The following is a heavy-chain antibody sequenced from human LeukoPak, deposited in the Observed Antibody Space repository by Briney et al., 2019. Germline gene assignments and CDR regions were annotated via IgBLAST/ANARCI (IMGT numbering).Heavy chain of an antibody. J-gene: IGHJ4*02. CDR2: ISGSGGST. D-gene: IGHD3-3*01. V-gene: IGHV3-23*01. CDR3: AKDDSPGKEWLEVIDY. CDR1: GFTFSNAW. Sequence: PGGSLRLSCAASGFTFSNAWMSWVRQAPGKGLEWVSGISGSGGSTYYADSVKGRFTISRDNSKNTLYLQMNSLRAEDTAVYYCAKDDSPGKEWLEVIDYWGQGTLVTVSS.